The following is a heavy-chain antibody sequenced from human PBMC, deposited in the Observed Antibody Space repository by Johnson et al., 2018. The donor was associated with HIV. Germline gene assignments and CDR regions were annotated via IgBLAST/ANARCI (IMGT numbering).Heavy chain of an antibody. CDR1: GFTFSSYW. J-gene: IGHJ3*02. CDR2: ISYDGSNK. Sequence: QVQLVESGGGLVQPGGSLRLSCAASGFTFSSYWMSWVRQAPGKGLEWVAVISYDGSNKYYADSVKGRFTISRDNSKNTLYLQMNSLRAEDTAVYYCARELSGDAFDIWGQGTMVTVSS. V-gene: IGHV3-30-3*01. D-gene: IGHD1-26*01. CDR3: ARELSGDAFDI.